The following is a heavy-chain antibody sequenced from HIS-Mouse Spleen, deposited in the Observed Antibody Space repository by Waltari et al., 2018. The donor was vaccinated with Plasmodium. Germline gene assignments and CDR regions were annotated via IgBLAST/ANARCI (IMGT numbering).Heavy chain of an antibody. D-gene: IGHD6-13*01. J-gene: IGHJ2*01. Sequence: EVQLVESGGGLVQPGGSLRLSCAASGFTFSSYWMSWVRQAPGKGLEWVTNIKQDVSEKYYVDAGKGRFTISIDNAKNSLYLQMNSLRAEDTAVYYCASSWYWYFDLWGRGTLVTVSS. CDR1: GFTFSSYW. V-gene: IGHV3-7*01. CDR2: IKQDVSEK. CDR3: ASSWYWYFDL.